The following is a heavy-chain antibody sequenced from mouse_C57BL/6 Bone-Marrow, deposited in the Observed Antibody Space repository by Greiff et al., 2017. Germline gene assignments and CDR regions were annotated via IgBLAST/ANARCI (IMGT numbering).Heavy chain of an antibody. CDR3: ARRDYDYDVSYYYAMDY. CDR2: IYPGDGDT. V-gene: IGHV1-80*01. D-gene: IGHD2-4*01. Sequence: QVQLQQSGAELVKPGASVKISCKASGYAFSSYWMNWVKQRPGKGLEWIGQIYPGDGDTNYNGKFKGKATLTADKSSSTAYMQLSSLTSEDSAVYFCARRDYDYDVSYYYAMDYWGQGTSVTVSS. CDR1: GYAFSSYW. J-gene: IGHJ4*01.